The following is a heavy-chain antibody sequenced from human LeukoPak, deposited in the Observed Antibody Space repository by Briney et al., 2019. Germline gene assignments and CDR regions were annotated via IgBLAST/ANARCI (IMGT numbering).Heavy chain of an antibody. D-gene: IGHD3-22*01. Sequence: GGSLRLSCAASGFTFSSYAMSWVRQAPGKGLEWVSAISGSGGSTYYADSVKGRFTTSRDNSKNTLYLQMNSLRAEDTAVYHCAKLYYYDSSGYSDWGQGTLVTVSS. CDR1: GFTFSSYA. J-gene: IGHJ4*02. CDR2: ISGSGGST. V-gene: IGHV3-23*01. CDR3: AKLYYYDSSGYSD.